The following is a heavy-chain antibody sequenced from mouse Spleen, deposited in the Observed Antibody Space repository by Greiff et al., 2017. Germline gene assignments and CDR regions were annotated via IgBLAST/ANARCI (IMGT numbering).Heavy chain of an antibody. CDR2: INPGSGGT. J-gene: IGHJ1*03. CDR1: GYAFTNYL. V-gene: IGHV1-54*01. CDR3: ARETSTGVDFDV. Sequence: QVQLQQSGAELVRPGTSVKVSCKASGYAFTNYLIEWVKQRPGQGLEWIGVINPGSGGTNYNEKFKGKATLTADKSSSTAYMQLSSLTSEDSAVYFCARETSTGVDFDVWGTGTTVTVSS. D-gene: IGHD4-1*02.